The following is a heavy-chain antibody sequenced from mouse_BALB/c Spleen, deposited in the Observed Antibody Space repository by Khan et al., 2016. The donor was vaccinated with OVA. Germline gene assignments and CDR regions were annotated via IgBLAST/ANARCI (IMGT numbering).Heavy chain of an antibody. D-gene: IGHD2-14*01. J-gene: IGHJ4*01. CDR1: GFSLSRYN. CDR2: IWGGGGT. CDR3: ARAYYRYDGYYAMDY. Sequence: VQLQGSGPGLVAPSQSLSITCTVSGFSLSRYNIHWVRQPPGKGLEWLGMIWGGGGTDYNSTLKSRLSISKDNSKSQVFLKMNSLQTDDTAMYYCARAYYRYDGYYAMDYWGQGTSVTVSS. V-gene: IGHV2-6-4*01.